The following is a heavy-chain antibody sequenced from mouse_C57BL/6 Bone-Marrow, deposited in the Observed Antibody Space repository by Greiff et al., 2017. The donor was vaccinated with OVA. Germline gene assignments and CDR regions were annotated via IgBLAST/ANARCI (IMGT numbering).Heavy chain of an antibody. CDR3: ARDRGRYYGYAMDY. J-gene: IGHJ4*01. V-gene: IGHV5-16*01. CDR1: GFTFSDYY. D-gene: IGHD1-1*01. CDR2: INYDGSST. Sequence: DVKLVESEGGLVQPGSSMKLSCTASGFTFSDYYMAWVRQVPEKGLEWVANINYDGSSTYYLDSLKSRFIITRDNAKNILYLQMSSLKSEDTAAYYCARDRGRYYGYAMDYWGQGTSVTVSS.